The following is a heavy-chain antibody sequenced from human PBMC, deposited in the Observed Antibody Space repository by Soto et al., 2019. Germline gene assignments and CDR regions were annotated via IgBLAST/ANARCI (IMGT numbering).Heavy chain of an antibody. V-gene: IGHV3-49*03. CDR1: GFTFGDYA. D-gene: IGHD5-18*01. CDR3: TRDHYGRGFSSGAFDS. CDR2: IKSKAFGGTP. Sequence: GGSQRLSCSPSGFTFGDYARNCFRQAPGKGLEWVGFIKSKAFGGTPEYAASVKGRFTISRDDSMSIAYLQMNSLKTDDTAVYYCTRDHYGRGFSSGAFDSWGQGTPVTVSS. J-gene: IGHJ4*02.